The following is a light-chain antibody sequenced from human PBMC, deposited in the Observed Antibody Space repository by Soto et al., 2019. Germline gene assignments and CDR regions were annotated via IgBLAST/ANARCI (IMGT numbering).Light chain of an antibody. CDR2: GAS. Sequence: EIVMTQSPATLSVSPGERATLSCRASQSVSSNLAWYQEKPGQAPRLLIYGASTRATGIPARFSGSGSGTEFTLTITSLQSEDFAVYYCQQYKNWPWTVGQGTNVEIK. J-gene: IGKJ1*01. V-gene: IGKV3-15*01. CDR3: QQYKNWPWT. CDR1: QSVSSN.